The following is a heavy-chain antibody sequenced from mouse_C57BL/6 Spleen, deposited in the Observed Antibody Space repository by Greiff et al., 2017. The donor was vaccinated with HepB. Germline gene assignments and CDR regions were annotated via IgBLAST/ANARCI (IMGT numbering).Heavy chain of an antibody. V-gene: IGHV1-54*01. J-gene: IGHJ3*01. CDR1: GYAFTNYL. CDR3: AREGVGDGYYPFAY. Sequence: VLLVESGAELVRPGTSVKVSCKASGYAFTNYLIEWVKQRPGQGLEWIGVINPGSGGTNYNEKFKGKATLTADKSSSTAYMQLSSLTSEDYAVYFCAREGVGDGYYPFAYWGQGTLVTVSA. CDR2: INPGSGGT. D-gene: IGHD2-3*01.